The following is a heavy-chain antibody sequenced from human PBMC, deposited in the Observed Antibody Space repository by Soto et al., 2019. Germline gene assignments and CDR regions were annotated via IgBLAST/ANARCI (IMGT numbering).Heavy chain of an antibody. CDR2: IYYSGST. V-gene: IGHV4-31*03. J-gene: IGHJ3*02. D-gene: IGHD2-21*02. CDR1: GGSISSGGYY. Sequence: QVQLQESGPGLVKPSQTLSLTCTVSGGSISSGGYYWSWIRQHPGKGLEWIGYIYYSGSTYYNPSLTSRVTISVDTSKNQFSLKLSSVTAADTAVYYCARPTGGGDSEGYDAFDIWGQGTMVTVSS. CDR3: ARPTGGGDSEGYDAFDI.